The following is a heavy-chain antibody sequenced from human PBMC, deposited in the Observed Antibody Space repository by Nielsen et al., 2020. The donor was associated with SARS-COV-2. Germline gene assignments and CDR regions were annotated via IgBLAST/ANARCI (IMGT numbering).Heavy chain of an antibody. CDR3: ARASMATISPLDY. CDR1: GGTFSSYA. J-gene: IGHJ4*02. Sequence: ASVKVSCKASGGTFSSYAISWVRQAPGQGLEWMGWMNPNSGNTGYAQKFQGRVTMTRNTSISTAYMELSSLRSEDTAVYYCARASMATISPLDYWGQGTLVTVSS. D-gene: IGHD5-24*01. V-gene: IGHV1-8*02. CDR2: MNPNSGNT.